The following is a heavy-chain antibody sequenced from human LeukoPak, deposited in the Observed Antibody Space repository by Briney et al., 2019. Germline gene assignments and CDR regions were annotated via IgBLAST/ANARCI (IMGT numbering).Heavy chain of an antibody. J-gene: IGHJ6*02. V-gene: IGHV1-2*04. CDR3: ARDDCVYYYGMDV. CDR1: GYTFTGYY. Sequence: ASVKVSCKASGYTFTGYYMHWVRQAPGQGLEWMGWINPNSGGTNYAQKFQGWVTMTRDTSISTAYMELSRLRSDDTAVYYCARDDCVYYYGMDVWGQGTTVTVSS. CDR2: INPNSGGT. D-gene: IGHD2-21*02.